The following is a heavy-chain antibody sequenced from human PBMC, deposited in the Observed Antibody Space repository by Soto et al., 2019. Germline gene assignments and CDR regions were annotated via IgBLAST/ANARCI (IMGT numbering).Heavy chain of an antibody. V-gene: IGHV3-7*01. J-gene: IGHJ4*02. CDR2: IKKDGSEK. CDR3: ASLDTAMVGGAH. CDR1: GFTFTIYW. Sequence: PGGSLRLSCAASGFTFTIYWMSWVLQAPGKGLEWVACIKKDGSEKYYVDSVKGRFTISRDNGKNSLYLQMNNLRAEDTAVYYCASLDTAMVGGAHWGQGTLVTFSS. D-gene: IGHD5-18*01.